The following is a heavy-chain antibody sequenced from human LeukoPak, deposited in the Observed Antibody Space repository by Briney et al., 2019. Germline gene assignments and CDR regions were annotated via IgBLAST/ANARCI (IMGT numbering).Heavy chain of an antibody. V-gene: IGHV4-39*01. D-gene: IGHD6-19*01. CDR1: GGSISSSSYY. J-gene: IGHJ6*02. CDR2: IYYSGST. CDR3: ARQHLGSSGWYWGYYYGMDV. Sequence: NPSETLSLTCTVSGGSISSSSYYWGWIRQPPGKGLEWIGSIYYSGSTYYNPSLKSRVTISVDTSKNQFSLKLGSVTAADTAVYYCARQHLGSSGWYWGYYYGMDVWGQGTTVTVSS.